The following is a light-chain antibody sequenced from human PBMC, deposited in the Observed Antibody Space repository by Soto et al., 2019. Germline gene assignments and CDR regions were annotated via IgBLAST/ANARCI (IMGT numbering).Light chain of an antibody. J-gene: IGKJ1*01. CDR1: QSVSSN. V-gene: IGKV3-15*01. Sequence: ELVMTQSPATLSVSPGERVTLSCRASQSVSSNLAWYQQKPGQAPRLLIHGATTRATGIPARFSGSGSGTEFTLTISSLXSEDSAVYYCQQYNDWLPETFGQGTKVDIK. CDR3: QQYNDWLPET. CDR2: GAT.